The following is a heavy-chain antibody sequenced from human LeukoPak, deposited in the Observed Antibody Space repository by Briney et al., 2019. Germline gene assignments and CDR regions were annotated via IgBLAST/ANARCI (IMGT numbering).Heavy chain of an antibody. D-gene: IGHD3-9*01. CDR3: ARDFSIYDIHAFDI. CDR2: IKQDGSEK. J-gene: IGHJ3*02. CDR1: GFTFSSYW. V-gene: IGHV3-7*01. Sequence: GGSLRLSCAASGFTFSSYWMSWVRQAPGKGLEWVANIKQDGSEKYYVDSVKGRFTISRDNAKSSLYLQMNSLRAEDTAVYYCARDFSIYDIHAFDIWGQGTMVTVSS.